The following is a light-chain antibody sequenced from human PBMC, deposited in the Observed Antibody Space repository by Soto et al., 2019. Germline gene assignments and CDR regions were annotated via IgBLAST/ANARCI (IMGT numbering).Light chain of an antibody. CDR2: DAF. V-gene: IGKV3D-20*02. J-gene: IGKJ3*01. Sequence: VWTQYRRTLSLCPGARATISTRASQSVSSSYLAWYQQKPGQTPRLLIYDAFNRATGIPARFSGSGYGTDFTLTIRCREPEDFAVYYCQQRGNWAQTFGP. CDR1: QSVSSSY. CDR3: QQRGNWAQT.